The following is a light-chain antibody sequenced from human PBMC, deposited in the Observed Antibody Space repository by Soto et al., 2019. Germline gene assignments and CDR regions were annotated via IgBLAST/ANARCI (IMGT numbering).Light chain of an antibody. CDR1: QDINKY. CDR3: QQSYSSPYT. CDR2: ATS. Sequence: DIQMTQSPSSLSAAVGDRVTITCRASQDINKYLNWYRQTPGKAPNLLIFATSTLHSGVPARFSGSRSGTDFSLTISSLQPEDFATYYCQQSYSSPYTFGRGTKLEL. J-gene: IGKJ2*01. V-gene: IGKV1-39*01.